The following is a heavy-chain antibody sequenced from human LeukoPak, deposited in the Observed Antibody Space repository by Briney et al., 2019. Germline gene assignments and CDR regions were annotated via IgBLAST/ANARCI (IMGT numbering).Heavy chain of an antibody. D-gene: IGHD3-22*01. CDR2: ISGSGDNT. CDR1: GFTFSTYW. V-gene: IGHV3-23*01. J-gene: IGHJ4*02. CDR3: AKGSYYDSSGSFYFDY. Sequence: GGSLRLSCSGSGFTFSTYWMSWVRQAPGKGLEWVSGISGSGDNTYYADSVEGRFTISRDNSKNTLYVQVNSLGTEDTAAYYCAKGSYYDSSGSFYFDYWGQGTLVTVSS.